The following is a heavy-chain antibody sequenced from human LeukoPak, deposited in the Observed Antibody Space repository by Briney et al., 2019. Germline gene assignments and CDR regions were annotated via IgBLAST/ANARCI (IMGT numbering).Heavy chain of an antibody. CDR2: MNPKSGDT. J-gene: IGHJ4*02. D-gene: IGHD2-15*01. V-gene: IGHV1-8*03. Sequence: ASVKVSCKASGYSFTNYDINWVRQATGQGLEWMGWMNPKSGDTGYSQKFQGRVFITRDTSINTAYMELSSLGSDDTAVYYCARGNYCSGGSCYDGAFDYWGQGTLVTVSS. CDR1: GYSFTNYD. CDR3: ARGNYCSGGSCYDGAFDY.